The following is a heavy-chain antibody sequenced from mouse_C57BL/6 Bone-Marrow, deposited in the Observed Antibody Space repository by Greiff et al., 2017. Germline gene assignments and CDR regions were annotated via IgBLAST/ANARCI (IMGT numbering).Heavy chain of an antibody. J-gene: IGHJ3*01. CDR1: GFTFSSYA. Sequence: DVMLVESGGGLVKPGGSLKLSCAASGFTFSSYAMSWVRQTPEKRLEWVATISDGGSYTYYPDNVKGRFTISRDNAKNNLYLQMSHLKSEDTAMYYCAREASWFAYWGQGTLVTVSA. CDR3: AREASWFAY. V-gene: IGHV5-4*01. CDR2: ISDGGSYT.